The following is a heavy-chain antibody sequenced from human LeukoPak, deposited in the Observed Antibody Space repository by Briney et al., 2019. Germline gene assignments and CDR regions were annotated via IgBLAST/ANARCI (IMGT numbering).Heavy chain of an antibody. Sequence: PGRSLRLSCAASGFTFSSYAMHWVRQAPGKGLEWVAVISYDGSNKYYADSVKGRFTISRDNSKNTLYLQMNSLRAEDTAVYYCARGASSSWYPTDYWGQGTLVTVSS. J-gene: IGHJ4*02. CDR1: GFTFSSYA. V-gene: IGHV3-30*04. D-gene: IGHD6-13*01. CDR2: ISYDGSNK. CDR3: ARGASSSWYPTDY.